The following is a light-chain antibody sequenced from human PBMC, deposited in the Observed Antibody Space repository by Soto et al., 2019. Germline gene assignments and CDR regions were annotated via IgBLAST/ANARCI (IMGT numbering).Light chain of an antibody. CDR1: SSDVGYYNV. CDR2: EAS. CDR3: CSYADSSTYV. Sequence: QSALTQPASVSGSPGQSIAISCTGTSSDVGYYNVVSWYQQHPGKAPKLMIYEASKRPSGVSNRFSGSKSGNTASLTISGLQAEDEADYYCCSYADSSTYVFGTRTKLTVL. J-gene: IGLJ1*01. V-gene: IGLV2-23*01.